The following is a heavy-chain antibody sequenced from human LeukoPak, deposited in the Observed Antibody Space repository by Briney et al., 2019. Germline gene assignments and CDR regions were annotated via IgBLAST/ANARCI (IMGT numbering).Heavy chain of an antibody. CDR2: INHSGST. CDR3: ARQNFWSGYLDY. V-gene: IGHV4-34*01. CDR1: GGSFSGYY. D-gene: IGHD3-3*01. Sequence: SETLSLTCAVYGGSFSGYYWSWIRQPPGKGLEWIGEINHSGSTNYNPSLKSRVTISVDTSKNQFSLKLSSVTAADTAVYYCARQNFWSGYLDYWGQGTLVTVSS. J-gene: IGHJ4*02.